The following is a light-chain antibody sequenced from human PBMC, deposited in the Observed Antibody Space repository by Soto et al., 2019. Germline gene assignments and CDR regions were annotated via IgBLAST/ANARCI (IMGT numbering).Light chain of an antibody. CDR2: DAS. V-gene: IGKV1-5*01. CDR3: QQYDSSSPT. Sequence: DIQMTQSPSTLSASVGDGVTITCRASQNISGWLAWYQQRPGKAPKFLIYDASNLETGVSSRFSGSGSGTEFTLTIRSLQPDDFAPYYCQQYDSSSPTFGQGTKLEIK. CDR1: QNISGW. J-gene: IGKJ2*01.